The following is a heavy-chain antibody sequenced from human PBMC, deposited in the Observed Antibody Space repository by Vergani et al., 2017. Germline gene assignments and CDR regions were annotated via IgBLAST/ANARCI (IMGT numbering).Heavy chain of an antibody. CDR1: GGSFSDYY. CDR3: ARGDLDAFDI. V-gene: IGHV4-34*01. J-gene: IGHJ3*02. CDR2: INHSGST. Sequence: VQLQQWGAGLLKPSETLSLTCAVYGGSFSDYYWSWIRQPPGKGLEWIGEINHSGSTNYNPSLKSRVTISVDKSKNQFSLKLSSVTAADTAVYYCARGDLDAFDIWGQGTMVTVSS. D-gene: IGHD3-3*01.